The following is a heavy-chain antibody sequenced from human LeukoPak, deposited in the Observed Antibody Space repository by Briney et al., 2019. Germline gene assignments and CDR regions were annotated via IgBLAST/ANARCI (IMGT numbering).Heavy chain of an antibody. Sequence: HPGGSLRLSCAASRFTFSSYAMSWVRQAPGKGLEWVSAISGSGGSIYYADSVKGRFTISRDNSKNTLYLQMNSLRAEDTAVYYCAKGCASSGYYPVDYWGQGTLVTVSS. CDR1: RFTFSSYA. J-gene: IGHJ4*02. V-gene: IGHV3-23*01. CDR3: AKGCASSGYYPVDY. D-gene: IGHD3-22*01. CDR2: ISGSGGSI.